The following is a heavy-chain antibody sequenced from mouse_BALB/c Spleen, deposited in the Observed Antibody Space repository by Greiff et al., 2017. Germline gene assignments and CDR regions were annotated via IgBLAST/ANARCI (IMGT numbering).Heavy chain of an antibody. V-gene: IGHV5-17*02. J-gene: IGHJ3*01. Sequence: DVKLVESGGGVVQPGGSRKLSCAASGFTFSSFGMHWVRQAPEKGLEWVAYISSGSSTIYYADTVKGRFTISRDKPKNTLFLQMTSLRSEDTAMYYCARGYDGAWFAYWGQGTLVTVSA. CDR2: ISSGSSTI. CDR1: GFTFSSFG. CDR3: ARGYDGAWFAY. D-gene: IGHD2-2*01.